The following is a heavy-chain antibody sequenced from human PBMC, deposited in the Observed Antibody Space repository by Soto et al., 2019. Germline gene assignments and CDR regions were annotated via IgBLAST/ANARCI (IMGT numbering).Heavy chain of an antibody. J-gene: IGHJ4*02. Sequence: PGGSLRLSCAASGFTFDDYAMHWVLQAPGKGLEWVSGISWNSGSIGYADSVKGRFTISRDNARNSLYLQMNSLRAEDTALYYCATDSVLIRFGELSKLDYWGQGTLVTVSS. CDR2: ISWNSGSI. CDR1: GFTFDDYA. CDR3: ATDSVLIRFGELSKLDY. D-gene: IGHD3-10*01. V-gene: IGHV3-9*01.